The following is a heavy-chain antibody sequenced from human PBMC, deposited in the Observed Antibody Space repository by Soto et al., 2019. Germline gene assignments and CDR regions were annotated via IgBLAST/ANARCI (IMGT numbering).Heavy chain of an antibody. CDR1: GFTFSSYW. J-gene: IGHJ3*01. D-gene: IGHD4-17*01. Sequence: GGSLRLSCEASGFTFSSYWMAWVRQAPGKGLEWVANTKGDGSEKNYVGSVKGRFTISRDNVENSLYLQMSSLRVEDTAVYYCARWPRTFGEYAFEVWGRGTMVTGSS. V-gene: IGHV3-7*01. CDR3: ARWPRTFGEYAFEV. CDR2: TKGDGSEK.